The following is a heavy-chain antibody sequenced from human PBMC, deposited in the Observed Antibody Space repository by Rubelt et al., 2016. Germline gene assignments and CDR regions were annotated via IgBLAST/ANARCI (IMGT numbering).Heavy chain of an antibody. CDR2: INSDGSST. CDR3: ARGLGLGYSSSWFNWFDP. D-gene: IGHD6-13*01. J-gene: IGHJ5*02. V-gene: IGHV3-74*01. Sequence: SGFTFSSYWMHWVRQAPGKGLVWVSRINSDGSSTSYADSVKGRFTISRDNAKNTLYLQMNSLRAEDTAVYYCARGLGLGYSSSWFNWFDPWGQGTLVTVSS. CDR1: GFTFSSYW.